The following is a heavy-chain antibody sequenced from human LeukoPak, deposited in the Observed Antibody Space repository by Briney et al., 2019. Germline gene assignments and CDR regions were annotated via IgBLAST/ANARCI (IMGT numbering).Heavy chain of an antibody. D-gene: IGHD1-26*01. J-gene: IGHJ3*02. V-gene: IGHV4-39*07. Sequence: SETLSLTCTVSGGSISSSSYYWGWIRQPPGKGLEWIGSIYYSGSTYYNPSLKSRVTISVDTSKNQFSLNLNSVTAADTAMYYCARSSGAYSGSSVAFDIWGQGTMVTVSS. CDR1: GGSISSSSYY. CDR3: ARSSGAYSGSSVAFDI. CDR2: IYYSGST.